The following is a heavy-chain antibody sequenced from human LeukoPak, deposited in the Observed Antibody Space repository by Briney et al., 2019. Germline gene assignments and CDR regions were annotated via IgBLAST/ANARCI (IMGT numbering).Heavy chain of an antibody. J-gene: IGHJ5*02. D-gene: IGHD6-6*01. Sequence: PGGSLRLSCASSGFTFSSYAMSWVRKAPGKGLEWVSAISGSGGSTYYADSVKGRFTISRDNSKNTLYLQMNSLRAEDTAVYYCAKDPIAARPRNWFDPWGQGTLVTVSS. CDR3: AKDPIAARPRNWFDP. CDR2: ISGSGGST. V-gene: IGHV3-23*01. CDR1: GFTFSSYA.